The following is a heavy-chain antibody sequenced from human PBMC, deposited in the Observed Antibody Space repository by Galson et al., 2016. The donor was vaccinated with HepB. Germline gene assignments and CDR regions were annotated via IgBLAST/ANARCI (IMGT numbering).Heavy chain of an antibody. CDR3: TRGNLGAYATMAFDY. V-gene: IGHV4-4*02. D-gene: IGHD1-26*01. Sequence: SETLSLTCAVSGASINSSNWWTWVRQAPGKGLEWIGEIYHTGTSNNNPSLLSRFTMSIDNSRNHFSLNLNSVTAADTAVYYCTRGNLGAYATMAFDYWGQGSLVTVSS. CDR1: GASINSSNW. CDR2: IYHTGTS. J-gene: IGHJ4*02.